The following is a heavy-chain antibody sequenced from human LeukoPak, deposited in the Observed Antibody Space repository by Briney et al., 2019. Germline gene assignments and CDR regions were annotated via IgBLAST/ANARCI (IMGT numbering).Heavy chain of an antibody. CDR3: SLSREWLVRDHAFDI. J-gene: IGHJ3*02. Sequence: SETLSLTCAVSGGSISSDNWWSWVRQPPGKGLEWIGEIYHSGSTNYNPSLKSRVTISVDTSKNQFSLKLSSVTAADTAVYYCSLSREWLVRDHAFDIWGQGTMVTVSS. CDR1: GGSISSDNW. V-gene: IGHV4-4*02. D-gene: IGHD6-19*01. CDR2: IYHSGST.